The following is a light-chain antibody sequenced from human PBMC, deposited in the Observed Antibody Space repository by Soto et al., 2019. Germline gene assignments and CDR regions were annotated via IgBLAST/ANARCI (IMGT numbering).Light chain of an antibody. J-gene: IGKJ4*01. V-gene: IGKV1-8*01. CDR1: QGLGSA. CDR2: DAS. Sequence: AIRMTQSPSSFSASTGDRVTITCRASQGLGSALAWYQQKPGKAPNVLIYDASTLQSGVPSRFSGSGSWTDFTLAISSLQSEDFATYYCQQYYNYPLTFGGGTKVEIK. CDR3: QQYYNYPLT.